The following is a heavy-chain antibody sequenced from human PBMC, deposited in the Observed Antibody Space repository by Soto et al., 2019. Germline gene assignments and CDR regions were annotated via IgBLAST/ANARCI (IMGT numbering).Heavy chain of an antibody. CDR2: INAGNGKT. Sequence: GASVKVSCKASGYTFTNYAIHWVRQAPGQRLEWMGWINAGNGKTKYSQNFQGRVTITRDTSASIVYMEVNSLRSEDTAVYYCAAGTDGYSYEKAYWGQGTLVTVSS. CDR3: AAGTDGYSYEKAY. V-gene: IGHV1-3*01. CDR1: GYTFTNYA. J-gene: IGHJ4*02. D-gene: IGHD5-18*01.